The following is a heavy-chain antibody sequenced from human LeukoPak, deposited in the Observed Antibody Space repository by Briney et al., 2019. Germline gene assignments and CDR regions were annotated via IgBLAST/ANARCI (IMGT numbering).Heavy chain of an antibody. D-gene: IGHD3-22*01. CDR2: IYYSGST. J-gene: IGHJ3*02. V-gene: IGHV4-59*01. Sequence: SETLSLTCTVFGGSISSYYWSWIRQPPGKGLEWIGYIYYSGSTNYNPSLKSRVTISVDTSKNQFSLKLTSVTAADMAVYYCARYYYDSSGSTTSDAFDIWGQGTMVTVSS. CDR3: ARYYYDSSGSTTSDAFDI. CDR1: GGSISSYY.